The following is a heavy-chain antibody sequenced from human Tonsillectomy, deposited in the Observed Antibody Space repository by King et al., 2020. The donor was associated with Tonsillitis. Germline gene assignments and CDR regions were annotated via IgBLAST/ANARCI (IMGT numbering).Heavy chain of an antibody. CDR2: VYYIGST. CDR1: GGSISSYY. V-gene: IGHV4-59*01. D-gene: IGHD3-10*01. CDR3: ARVSSPQNTMDPHYYYYYMDV. Sequence: QLQESGPGLVKPSETLSLTCPVSGGSISSYYWSWIRQPPGKGLEWIGYVYYIGSTHYNPSLKSRVTISVEPSKNQFSLKLSPVTAADTAVYFCARVSSPQNTMDPHYYYYYMDVWGKGTTVTVSS. J-gene: IGHJ6*03.